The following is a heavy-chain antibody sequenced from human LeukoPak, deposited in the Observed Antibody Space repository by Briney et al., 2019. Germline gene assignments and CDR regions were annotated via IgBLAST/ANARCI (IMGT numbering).Heavy chain of an antibody. CDR2: ISSSGNTI. V-gene: IGHV3-48*03. CDR1: GFTFSSYD. CDR3: ARYSSSWHYYFDY. J-gene: IGHJ4*02. Sequence: PGGSLRLSCAASGFTFSSYDMNWVRQAPGQGLEWVSYISSSGNTIYYTDSLKGRFTISRDNAQNSLYLQMNSLRAEDTAVYYCARYSSSWHYYFDYWGQGTLVTVSS. D-gene: IGHD6-13*01.